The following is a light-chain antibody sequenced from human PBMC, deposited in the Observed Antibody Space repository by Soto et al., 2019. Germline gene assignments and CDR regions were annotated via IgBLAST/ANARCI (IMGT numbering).Light chain of an antibody. J-gene: IGKJ1*01. V-gene: IGKV3-15*01. CDR2: GAS. CDR3: QQYNNWPLEA. Sequence: EIVMTQSPATLSVSPGERATLSCRASQSVSSNLAWYQQKPGQAPRLLIYGASTRATGIPARFSGSGSGTEFTLTISSLQSEDFAVYYCQQYNNWPLEAFGQGTKVEI. CDR1: QSVSSN.